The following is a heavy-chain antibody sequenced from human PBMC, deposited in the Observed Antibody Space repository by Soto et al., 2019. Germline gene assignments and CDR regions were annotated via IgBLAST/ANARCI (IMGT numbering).Heavy chain of an antibody. Sequence: SGTLSLTCTVSGDSVTSVSDYWSWIRQPPGKGLEWIGYIYYSGSADYNPSLGSRVTISIDTSKNQFSLKLTSVTAADTAVYYCARGVGFGYYYYHMDLWGQGTTVTVS. CDR3: ARGVGFGYYYYHMDL. CDR2: IYYSGSA. CDR1: GDSVTSVSDY. J-gene: IGHJ6*02. V-gene: IGHV4-61*01. D-gene: IGHD3-10*01.